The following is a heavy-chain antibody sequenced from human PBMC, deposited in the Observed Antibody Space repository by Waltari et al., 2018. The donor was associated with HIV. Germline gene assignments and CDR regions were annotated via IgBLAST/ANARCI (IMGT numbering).Heavy chain of an antibody. CDR3: ARGPWGADTAMVNSGYYFDY. CDR1: GGSFSGYY. Sequence: QVQLQQWGAGLLKPSETLSLTCAVYGGSFSGYYWSWIRQPPGQGLEWIGEINHSGSTNYNPSLKSRVTISVDTSKNQFSLKLSSVTAADTAVYYCARGPWGADTAMVNSGYYFDYWGQGTLVTVSS. CDR2: INHSGST. V-gene: IGHV4-34*01. D-gene: IGHD5-18*01. J-gene: IGHJ4*02.